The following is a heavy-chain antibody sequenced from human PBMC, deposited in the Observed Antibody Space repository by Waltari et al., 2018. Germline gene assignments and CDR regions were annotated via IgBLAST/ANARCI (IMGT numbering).Heavy chain of an antibody. CDR2: ISYDGSDE. CDR1: GFTFGYLV. V-gene: IGHV3-30*07. CDR3: ARDGPLQIQSWYSFDY. D-gene: IGHD5-18*01. Sequence: QVQLVESGGGVVHPGRSLRLSCEGSGFTFGYLVMHWVRQAPGKGLEWVAGISYDGSDEYYADSVRGRFTISRDDSKDTVNLQMNSLRPEDTAVYYCARDGPLQIQSWYSFDYWGQGTLVTVSS. J-gene: IGHJ4*02.